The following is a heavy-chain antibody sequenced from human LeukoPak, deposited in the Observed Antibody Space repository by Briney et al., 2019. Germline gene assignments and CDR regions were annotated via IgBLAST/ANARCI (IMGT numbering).Heavy chain of an antibody. CDR1: GFTFSSYA. CDR3: AREKSGPYYYYGMDV. J-gene: IGHJ6*02. CDR2: ISGSGGST. Sequence: GGSLRLSCAASGFTFSSYAMSWVRQAPGKGLEWVSAISGSGGSTYYADSVKGRFTISRDNSKNTLYLQMNSLRAEDTAVYYCAREKSGPYYYYGMDVWGQGTTVTVSS. V-gene: IGHV3-23*01.